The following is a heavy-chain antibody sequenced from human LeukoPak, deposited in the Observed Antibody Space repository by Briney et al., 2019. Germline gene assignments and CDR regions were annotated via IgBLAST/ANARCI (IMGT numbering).Heavy chain of an antibody. CDR2: ISSSGSTI. Sequence: GGSLRLSCAASGFTFSDYYMSWIRQAPGKGLEWVSYISSSGSTIYYADSVKGRFTISRDNAKNSLYLQMNSLRAGDTAVYYCARDLEYLYPGGAFDIWGQGTMVTVSS. V-gene: IGHV3-11*01. D-gene: IGHD3-16*01. CDR1: GFTFSDYY. J-gene: IGHJ3*02. CDR3: ARDLEYLYPGGAFDI.